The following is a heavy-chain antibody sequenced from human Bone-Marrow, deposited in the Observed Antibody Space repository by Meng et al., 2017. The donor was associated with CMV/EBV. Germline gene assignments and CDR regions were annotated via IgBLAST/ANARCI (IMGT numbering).Heavy chain of an antibody. CDR2: INHSGNT. D-gene: IGHD1-26*01. CDR3: ARGLLSRLRPTNWFDT. V-gene: IGHV4-34*01. CDR1: GGSFTGYY. J-gene: IGHJ5*02. Sequence: SETLSLTCAVYGGSFTGYYWSWIRQTPGQGLEWIGEINHSGNTNYNPSLGSRATISVDTSKKQLSLNVTSVTAADTSVYYCARGLLSRLRPTNWFDTWGQRILVTVAS.